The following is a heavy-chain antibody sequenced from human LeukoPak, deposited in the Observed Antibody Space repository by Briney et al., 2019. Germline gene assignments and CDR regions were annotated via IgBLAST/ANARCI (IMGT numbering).Heavy chain of an antibody. CDR3: ARDPALGGTEDYRDFGGVESVDAFDV. D-gene: IGHD4-23*01. CDR1: GGTFSSYA. Sequence: GASVKVSCKASGGTFSSYALSWMRQAPGQGLEWMGRVIPMFDVTDYAQKFQGRVTITADTSTGTAYMELSSLTSDDTAMYYCARDPALGGTEDYRDFGGVESVDAFDVWGQGTMVTVFS. V-gene: IGHV1-69*10. J-gene: IGHJ3*01. CDR2: VIPMFDVT.